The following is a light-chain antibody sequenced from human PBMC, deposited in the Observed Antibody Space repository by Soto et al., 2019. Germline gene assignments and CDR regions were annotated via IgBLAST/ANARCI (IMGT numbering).Light chain of an antibody. CDR2: HAS. Sequence: DLQMTQSPSSVSASAGDRVTISCRARQTLSYWVAWYQQKPGEPPKLLIFHASNLLSGVPSRFSGSGSGTDFALSISSVQPEDFAIYYCQQANSFPPTFAQGTKLEIK. CDR3: QQANSFPPT. CDR1: QTLSYW. J-gene: IGKJ2*01. V-gene: IGKV1-12*01.